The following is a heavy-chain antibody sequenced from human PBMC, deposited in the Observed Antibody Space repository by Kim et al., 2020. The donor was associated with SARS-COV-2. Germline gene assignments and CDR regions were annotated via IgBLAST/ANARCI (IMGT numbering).Heavy chain of an antibody. V-gene: IGHV3-48*04. CDR2: ISSSSSTI. J-gene: IGHJ4*02. CDR3: ARGTYYFDY. Sequence: GGSLRLSCAASGFTFSSYSMNWVRQAPGKGLEWVSYISSSSSTIYYADSVKGRFTISRDNAKNSLYLQMNSLRAEDTAVYYCARGTYYFDYWGQGTLVTVSS. D-gene: IGHD3-10*01. CDR1: GFTFSSYS.